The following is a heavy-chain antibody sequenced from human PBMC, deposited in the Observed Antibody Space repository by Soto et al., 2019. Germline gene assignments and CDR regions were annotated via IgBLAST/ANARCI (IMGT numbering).Heavy chain of an antibody. CDR3: ASLHLMMLGYCSGGSCYTDDY. D-gene: IGHD2-15*01. CDR1: GFTFSSYA. V-gene: IGHV3-30-3*01. J-gene: IGHJ4*02. CDR2: ISYDGSNK. Sequence: GGSLRLSCAASGFTFSSYAMHWVRQAPGKGLEWVAVISYDGSNKYYADSVKGRFTISRDNSKNTLYLQMNSLRAEDTAVYYCASLHLMMLGYCSGGSCYTDDYWGQGTLVTVSS.